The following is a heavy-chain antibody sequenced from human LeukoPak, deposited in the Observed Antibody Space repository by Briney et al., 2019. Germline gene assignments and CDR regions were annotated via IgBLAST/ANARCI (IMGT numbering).Heavy chain of an antibody. CDR2: IIPIFGTA. CDR3: ATGIAAACDP. CDR1: GGTFSSYA. Sequence: SVKVSCKASGGTFSSYAISWVRQAPGQGLEWMGRIIPIFGTANYAQKFQGRVTMTTDTSTSTAYMELRSLRSDDTAVYYCATGIAAACDPWGQGTLVTVSS. J-gene: IGHJ5*02. D-gene: IGHD6-13*01. V-gene: IGHV1-69*05.